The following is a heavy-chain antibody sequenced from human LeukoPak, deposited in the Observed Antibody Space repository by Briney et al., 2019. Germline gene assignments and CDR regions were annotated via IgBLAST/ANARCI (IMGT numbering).Heavy chain of an antibody. CDR3: ATSGGWLALFDY. Sequence: ASVKVSCKVSGYTLTELSMHWVRQAPGKGLEWMGGFDPEDGETIYAQKFQGRVTMTEDTSTDTAYMELSSLRSEDTAVYYCATSGGWLALFDYWGQGTLVTVSS. V-gene: IGHV1-24*01. CDR2: FDPEDGET. J-gene: IGHJ4*02. CDR1: GYTLTELS. D-gene: IGHD6-19*01.